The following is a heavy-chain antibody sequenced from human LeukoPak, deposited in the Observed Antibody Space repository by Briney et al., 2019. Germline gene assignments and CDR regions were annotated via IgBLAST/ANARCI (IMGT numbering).Heavy chain of an antibody. CDR3: ARDKAVTTELTQYFHH. V-gene: IGHV3-23*01. Sequence: GSLRLSCAASGFIFSNYDISWVRQAPGKGLEWVSAITGNGDITFYADSVKGRFTISRDNSKNSLYLQMNSLRAEDTAMYYCARDKAVTTELTQYFHHWGQGTLVTVSS. D-gene: IGHD4-11*01. CDR1: GFIFSNYD. J-gene: IGHJ1*01. CDR2: ITGNGDIT.